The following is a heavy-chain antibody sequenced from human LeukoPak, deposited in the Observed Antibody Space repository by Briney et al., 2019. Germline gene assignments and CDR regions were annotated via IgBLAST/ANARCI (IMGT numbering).Heavy chain of an antibody. CDR3: ARDRELWLPNWFDP. D-gene: IGHD5-18*01. Sequence: ASVKVSCKASGYTFTGYYMHWARQAPGQGLEWMGWINPNSGGTNYAQKFQGRVTMTRDTSISTAYMELSWLRSDDTAVYYCARDRELWLPNWFDPWGQGTLVTVSS. CDR2: INPNSGGT. CDR1: GYTFTGYY. V-gene: IGHV1-2*02. J-gene: IGHJ5*02.